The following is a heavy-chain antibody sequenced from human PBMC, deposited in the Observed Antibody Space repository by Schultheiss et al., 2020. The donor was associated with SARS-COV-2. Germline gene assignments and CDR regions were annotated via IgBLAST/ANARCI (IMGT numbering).Heavy chain of an antibody. CDR3: AKDELGAAAAGSHLDY. D-gene: IGHD6-13*01. Sequence: SLKISCAASGFTFSSYEMNWVRQAPGKGLEWVSGISWNSGSIGYADSVKGRFTISRDNAKNSLYLQMNSLRAEDTALYYCAKDELGAAAAGSHLDYWGQGTLVTVSS. V-gene: IGHV3-9*01. CDR2: ISWNSGSI. CDR1: GFTFSSYE. J-gene: IGHJ4*02.